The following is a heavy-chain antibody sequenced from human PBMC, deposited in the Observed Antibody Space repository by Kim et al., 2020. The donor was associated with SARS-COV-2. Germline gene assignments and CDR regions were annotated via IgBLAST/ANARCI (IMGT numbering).Heavy chain of an antibody. V-gene: IGHV4-39*01. CDR3: ARSGYSYGFDY. D-gene: IGHD5-18*01. CDR1: GGSISSSSYY. Sequence: SETLSLTCTVSGGSISSSSYYWGWIRQPPGKGLEWIGSIYYSGSTYYNPSLKSRVTISVDTSKNQFSLKLSSVTAADTAVYYCARSGYSYGFDYWGQGTLVTVSS. J-gene: IGHJ4*02. CDR2: IYYSGST.